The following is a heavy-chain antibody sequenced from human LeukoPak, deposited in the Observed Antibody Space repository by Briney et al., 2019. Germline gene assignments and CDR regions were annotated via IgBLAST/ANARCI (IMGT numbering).Heavy chain of an antibody. CDR3: ARDWGIYSGYDQIDY. J-gene: IGHJ4*02. CDR2: ISSSSSYI. Sequence: GGSLRLSCAASGFTFSSYSMNWVRQAPGKGLEWVSSISSSSSYIYYADSVKGRFTISRDNAKNSLYLQMNSLRAEDTAVYYCARDWGIYSGYDQIDYWGQGTLVTVSS. D-gene: IGHD5-12*01. V-gene: IGHV3-21*01. CDR1: GFTFSSYS.